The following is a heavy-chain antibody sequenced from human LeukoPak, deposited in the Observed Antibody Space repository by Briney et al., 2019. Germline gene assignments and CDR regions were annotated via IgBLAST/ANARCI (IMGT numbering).Heavy chain of an antibody. Sequence: GGSLRLSCAASGYTFSSYWMHWVRQAPGKGLVWVSRINSDGSSTSYADSVKGRFTISRDNAKNTLYLQMNSLRAEDTAVYYCARGVTIFGVVIKFYNWFDPWGQGTLVTVSS. D-gene: IGHD3-3*01. CDR3: ARGVTIFGVVIKFYNWFDP. CDR1: GYTFSSYW. V-gene: IGHV3-74*01. CDR2: INSDGSST. J-gene: IGHJ5*02.